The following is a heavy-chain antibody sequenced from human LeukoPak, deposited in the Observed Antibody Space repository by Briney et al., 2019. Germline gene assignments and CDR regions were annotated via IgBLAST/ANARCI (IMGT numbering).Heavy chain of an antibody. J-gene: IGHJ4*02. D-gene: IGHD4-17*01. CDR3: ASTAVYGDSSYDF. CDR1: GDSISSYY. Sequence: SETLSLTCTVSGDSISSYYWSWLRQPPGKGLEWIGYVYDSGSTNYNPSLQNRVTISVDTSKSQFSLKVTSVTAADTAVYYCASTAVYGDSSYDFWGQGTLVTVSS. CDR2: VYDSGST. V-gene: IGHV4-59*01.